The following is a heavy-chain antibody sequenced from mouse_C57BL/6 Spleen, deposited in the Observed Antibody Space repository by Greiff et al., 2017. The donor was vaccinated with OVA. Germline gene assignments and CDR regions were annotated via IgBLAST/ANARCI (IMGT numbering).Heavy chain of an antibody. Sequence: LVESGPELVKPGASVKISCKASGYAFSSSWMNWVKQRPGKGLEWIGRIYPGDGDTNYNGKFKGKATLTADKSSSTAYMQLSSLTSEDSAVYFCAREGAYGNYPFAYWGQGTLVTVSA. CDR1: GYAFSSSW. D-gene: IGHD2-1*01. CDR3: AREGAYGNYPFAY. V-gene: IGHV1-82*01. J-gene: IGHJ3*01. CDR2: IYPGDGDT.